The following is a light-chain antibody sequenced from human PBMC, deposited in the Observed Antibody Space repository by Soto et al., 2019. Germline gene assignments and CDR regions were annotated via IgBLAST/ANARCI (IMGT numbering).Light chain of an antibody. J-gene: IGKJ1*01. CDR3: QQFNTSPWT. V-gene: IGKV1-5*03. CDR1: QSVSIW. Sequence: DIQMTQSPSTLSASEGDRVTISCRASQSVSIWLAWYQQKPGRAPKLSIYKSSILESGVPSRFSGSGSGTEFTLTISSLQPDDFATYYCQQFNTSPWTFGQGTKVEIK. CDR2: KSS.